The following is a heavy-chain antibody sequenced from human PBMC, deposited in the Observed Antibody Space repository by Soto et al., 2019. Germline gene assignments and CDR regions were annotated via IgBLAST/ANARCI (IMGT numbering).Heavy chain of an antibody. CDR3: ASAHRHYDYVWGSYRYSSLGYFDY. CDR1: GGSISSGGYY. CDR2: IYYSGST. J-gene: IGHJ4*02. D-gene: IGHD3-16*02. V-gene: IGHV4-31*03. Sequence: QVQLQESGPGLVKPSQTLSLTCTVSGGSISSGGYYWSWIRQHPGKGQEWIGYIYYSGSTYYNPSLKSRVTISVDTSKNQFSLKLSSVTAADTAVYYCASAHRHYDYVWGSYRYSSLGYFDYWGQGTLVTVSS.